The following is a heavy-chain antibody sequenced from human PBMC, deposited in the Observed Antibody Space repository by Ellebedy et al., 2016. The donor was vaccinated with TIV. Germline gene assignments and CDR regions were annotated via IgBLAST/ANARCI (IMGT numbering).Heavy chain of an antibody. CDR1: GFTFDDYA. CDR2: ISGDGGST. Sequence: PGGSLRLSCAASGFTFDDYAMHWVRQAPGKGLEWVSLISGDGGSTYYVDSVKGRFTISRDNAKNSLYLQMNSLRAEDTAVYYCARDLGFGYCSGGSCLGWFDPWGQGTLVTVSS. J-gene: IGHJ5*02. CDR3: ARDLGFGYCSGGSCLGWFDP. D-gene: IGHD2-15*01. V-gene: IGHV3-43*02.